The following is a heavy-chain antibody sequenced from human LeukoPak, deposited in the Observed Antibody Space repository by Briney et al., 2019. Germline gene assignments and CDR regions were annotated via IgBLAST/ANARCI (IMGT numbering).Heavy chain of an antibody. Sequence: GASVKVSCKASGYTFTIYGITWVRPAPGQGLEWMGWISAYNGNTNYAQMFQGRVIMTTDTSTNTAYMELRSLRADDTAMYYCARDPSYDSSGYPNWFDPWGQGTLVTVSS. J-gene: IGHJ5*02. CDR3: ARDPSYDSSGYPNWFDP. D-gene: IGHD3-22*01. CDR2: ISAYNGNT. V-gene: IGHV1-18*01. CDR1: GYTFTIYG.